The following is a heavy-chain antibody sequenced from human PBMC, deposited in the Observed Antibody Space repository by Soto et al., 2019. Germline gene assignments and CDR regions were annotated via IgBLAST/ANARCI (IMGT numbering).Heavy chain of an antibody. Sequence: SQTLSLTCAISGDSVSSNSAAWNWIRQSPSRGLECLGRPYYRSKLYNDYAVSVKSRITINPDTSKNQFSLQLNSVTPEDTAVYYCARGAGYSSGWYGLDYYYGMDVWGQGTTVTVSS. CDR1: GDSVSSNSAA. CDR3: ARGAGYSSGWYGLDYYYGMDV. J-gene: IGHJ6*02. V-gene: IGHV6-1*01. D-gene: IGHD6-19*01. CDR2: PYYRSKLYN.